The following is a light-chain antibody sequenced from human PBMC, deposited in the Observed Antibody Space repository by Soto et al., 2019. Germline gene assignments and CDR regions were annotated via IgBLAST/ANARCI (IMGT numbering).Light chain of an antibody. Sequence: EIVVTQSPCTLSLYPWERATISCMASQSVQFNYVAWYQQKPGQAPRLVIYDIFTRATGVPTRISGSGSGTEFTLTISSLQSEDFAVYYCQQYNSWPLTVGGGTKV. J-gene: IGKJ4*01. V-gene: IGKV3D-15*01. CDR3: QQYNSWPLT. CDR1: QSVQFN. CDR2: DIF.